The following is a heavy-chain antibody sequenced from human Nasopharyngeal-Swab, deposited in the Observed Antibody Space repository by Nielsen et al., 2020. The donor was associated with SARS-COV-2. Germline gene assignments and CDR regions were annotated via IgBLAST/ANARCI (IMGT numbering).Heavy chain of an antibody. D-gene: IGHD3-10*01. J-gene: IGHJ4*02. CDR1: GGSISSGDYY. Sequence: SETLSLTCTVSGGSISSGDYYWSWIRQPPGKGLEWIGYIYYSGSTYYNPSLKSRVTISVDTSKNQFSLKLSSVTAADTAVYYCARVCPWFGELFLFDYWGQGTLVTVSS. V-gene: IGHV4-30-4*01. CDR3: ARVCPWFGELFLFDY. CDR2: IYYSGST.